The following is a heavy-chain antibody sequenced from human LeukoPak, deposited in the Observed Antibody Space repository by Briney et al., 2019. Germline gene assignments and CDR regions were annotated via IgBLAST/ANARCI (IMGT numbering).Heavy chain of an antibody. CDR1: GFTFSSYE. J-gene: IGHJ6*04. V-gene: IGHV3-48*03. D-gene: IGHD3-10*02. Sequence: GGSLRLSCAASGFTFSSYEMNWVRQAPGKGLEWVSYISSSGSTIYYADSVKGRFAISRDNAKNSLYLQMSSLRAEDTAVYYCAELGITMIGGVWGKGTTVTISS. CDR3: AELGITMIGGV. CDR2: ISSSGSTI.